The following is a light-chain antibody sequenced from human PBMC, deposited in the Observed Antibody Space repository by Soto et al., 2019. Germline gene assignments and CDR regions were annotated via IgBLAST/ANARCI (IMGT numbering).Light chain of an antibody. CDR1: QRFGSSN. Sequence: EIVLTQSPGTLSLSPGERATLSCRASQRFGSSNLAWYQQKPGQAPRLLIYGASSRATGIPDRFSGSGSGTDFTLTISRLEPEDFAVYYCQQYGSSPRTFGQGTKVEIK. CDR3: QQYGSSPRT. CDR2: GAS. J-gene: IGKJ1*01. V-gene: IGKV3-20*01.